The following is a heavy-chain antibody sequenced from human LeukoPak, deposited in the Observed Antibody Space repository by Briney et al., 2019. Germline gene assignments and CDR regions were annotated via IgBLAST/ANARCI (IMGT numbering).Heavy chain of an antibody. CDR2: MNPNSGNT. CDR3: ARDPYYYDSSGYPHLLGY. Sequence: ASVKVSCKASGYTFTSYGISWVRQATGQGLEWMGWMNPNSGNTGYAQKFQGRVTMTRNTSISTAYMELSSLRSEDTAVYYCARDPYYYDSSGYPHLLGYWGQGTLVTVSS. J-gene: IGHJ4*02. D-gene: IGHD3-22*01. CDR1: GYTFTSYG. V-gene: IGHV1-8*02.